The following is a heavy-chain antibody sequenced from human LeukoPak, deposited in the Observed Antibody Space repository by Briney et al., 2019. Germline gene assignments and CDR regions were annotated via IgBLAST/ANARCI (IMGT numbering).Heavy chain of an antibody. J-gene: IGHJ4*02. CDR3: ARDSNLASDY. CDR1: GGSISSSSYY. Sequence: SETLSLTCTVSGGSISSSSYYWGWIRQPPGKGLEWIGSIYYSGSTYYNPSLKSRVTISVDTSKNQFSLKLSSVTAADTAVYYCARDSNLASDYWGQGTLVTVSS. D-gene: IGHD3-3*02. CDR2: IYYSGST. V-gene: IGHV4-39*07.